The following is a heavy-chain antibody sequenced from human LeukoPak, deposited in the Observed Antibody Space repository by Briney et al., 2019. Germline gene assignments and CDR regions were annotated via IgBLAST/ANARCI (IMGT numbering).Heavy chain of an antibody. CDR3: ARVHWSGGGYFDC. J-gene: IGHJ4*02. D-gene: IGHD3-10*01. V-gene: IGHV3-30*04. CDR1: GFTFSSYA. CDR2: ISYDGTNK. Sequence: GGSLRLSCAASGFTFSSYAMHWVRQAPGKGLEWVAVISYDGTNKYYADSVKGRFTISRDSSKNTLYLQMNSLRAEDTAVYYRARVHWSGGGYFDCWGQGTLVTVSS.